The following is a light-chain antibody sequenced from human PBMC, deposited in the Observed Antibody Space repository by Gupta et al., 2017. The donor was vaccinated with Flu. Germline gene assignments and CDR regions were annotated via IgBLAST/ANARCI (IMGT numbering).Light chain of an antibody. CDR3: QQYKTYWT. J-gene: IGKJ1*01. CDR1: LSINSG. Sequence: VGDSVTITCRASLSINSGLAWFQQKPGKAPKLLVYKASSLESGVPSRFSGSGSGTNFTITISRLQPDDFATYYCQQYKTYWTFGQGTKVEIK. CDR2: KAS. V-gene: IGKV1-5*03.